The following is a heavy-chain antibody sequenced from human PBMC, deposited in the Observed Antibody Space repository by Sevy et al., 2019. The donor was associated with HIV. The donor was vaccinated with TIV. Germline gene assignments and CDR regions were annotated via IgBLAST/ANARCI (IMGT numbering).Heavy chain of an antibody. CDR2: IYYSGST. CDR3: ARDLRGYSYGLYYYYYGMDV. D-gene: IGHD5-18*01. Sequence: SETLSLTCTVSGGSISSYYWIWIRQPPGKGLEWIGYIYYSGSTNYNPSLKSRVTISVDTSKNQFSLKLSSVTAADTAVYYCARDLRGYSYGLYYYYYGMDVWGQGTTVTVSS. J-gene: IGHJ6*02. V-gene: IGHV4-59*01. CDR1: GGSISSYY.